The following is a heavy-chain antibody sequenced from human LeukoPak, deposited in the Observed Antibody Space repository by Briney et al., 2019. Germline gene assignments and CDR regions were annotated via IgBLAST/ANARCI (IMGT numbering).Heavy chain of an antibody. D-gene: IGHD1-1*01. CDR3: ARDGYWYNWNDDYYYYGMDV. CDR1: GFTFSSFA. CDR2: ISYDGSKT. V-gene: IGHV3-30-3*01. J-gene: IGHJ6*02. Sequence: PGRSLRLSCAVSGFTFSSFAVHWVRQAPGKGLEWVAVISYDGSKTYYADSVKGRFTISRDNSKNTVYLQMNSLSTEDTAMYYCARDGYWYNWNDDYYYYGMDVWGQGTTVTVSS.